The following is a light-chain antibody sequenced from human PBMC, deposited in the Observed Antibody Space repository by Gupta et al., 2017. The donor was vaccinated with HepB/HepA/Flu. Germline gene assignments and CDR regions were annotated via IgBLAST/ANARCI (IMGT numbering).Light chain of an antibody. Sequence: EIVLTQSPAILSLSPGERATLSCRASQSISSFLAWYQQKPGQAPRLLIYEASNRATGVPARFSGSGSGTDFALTIGSLEPEDFAVYYCQHRYDWPLTFGGGTKVEIK. CDR1: QSISSF. J-gene: IGKJ4*01. CDR3: QHRYDWPLT. V-gene: IGKV3-11*01. CDR2: EAS.